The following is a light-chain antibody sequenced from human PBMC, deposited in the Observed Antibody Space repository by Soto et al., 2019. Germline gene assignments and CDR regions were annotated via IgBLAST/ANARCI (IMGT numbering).Light chain of an antibody. Sequence: EVVLTQSPGTLSLSPGERVTLSCRASQTVTNDYLAWYQQKDGQAPRLLIYGASTRATGIPARFSGSGSGTEFTLTISSLQPDDFATYYCQQYNSYSPTFGQGTKVDIK. CDR2: GAS. CDR3: QQYNSYSPT. J-gene: IGKJ1*01. V-gene: IGKV3-20*01. CDR1: QTVTNDY.